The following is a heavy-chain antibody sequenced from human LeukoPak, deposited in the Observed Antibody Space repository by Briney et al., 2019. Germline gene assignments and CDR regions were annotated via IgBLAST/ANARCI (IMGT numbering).Heavy chain of an antibody. Sequence: SETLSLTCTVSGGSVSSGTYYWSWLRQPPGKGLEWIGYVYYSGSTKYNPSLKGRVTISVDTSKNQFSLRLTSVTAADTAVNYCAREEGEGGGYNYYYGMDVWGQGTTVTVSS. CDR2: VYYSGST. J-gene: IGHJ6*02. V-gene: IGHV4-61*01. CDR3: AREEGEGGGYNYYYGMDV. D-gene: IGHD2-15*01. CDR1: GGSVSSGTYY.